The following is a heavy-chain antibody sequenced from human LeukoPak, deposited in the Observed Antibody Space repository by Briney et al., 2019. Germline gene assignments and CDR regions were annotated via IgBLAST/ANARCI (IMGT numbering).Heavy chain of an antibody. J-gene: IGHJ3*02. V-gene: IGHV3-48*03. CDR3: ARDPPYSSAWYDAFDI. Sequence: PGGSLRLSCAASGFTFSSYEMNWVRQAPGKGLEWVSYIGSSDSTIYYADSVKGRFTISRDNAKNTLYLQMNSLRAEDTAVYYCARDPPYSSAWYDAFDIWGKGTMVTVSS. D-gene: IGHD6-19*01. CDR2: IGSSDSTI. CDR1: GFTFSSYE.